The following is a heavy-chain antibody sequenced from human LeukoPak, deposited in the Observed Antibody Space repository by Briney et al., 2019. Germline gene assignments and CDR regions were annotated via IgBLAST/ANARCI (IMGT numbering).Heavy chain of an antibody. D-gene: IGHD2-15*01. V-gene: IGHV4-4*07. J-gene: IGHJ6*02. CDR3: ASSGHEGYCSGGSCPDPYYYYGMDV. CDR2: IYTSGST. CDR1: GGFISSYY. Sequence: SETLSLTCTVSGGFISSYYWRWIRQPAGKGLEWIGRIYTSGSTNYNPSLKSGVTMSVDTSKNQFSLKLSSVTAADPAVYYCASSGHEGYCSGGSCPDPYYYYGMDVWGQGTTVTVSS.